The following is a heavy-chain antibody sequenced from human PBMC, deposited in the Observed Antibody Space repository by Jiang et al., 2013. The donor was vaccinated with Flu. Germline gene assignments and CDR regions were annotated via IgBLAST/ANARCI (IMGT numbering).Heavy chain of an antibody. V-gene: IGHV4-39*01. Sequence: PGLLKPSETLSLTCTVSGGSISSSSYYWGWIRQPPGKGLEWIGSIYYSGSTYYNPSLKSRVTISVDTSKNQFSLKLSSVTAADTAVYYCARHDSYDFWSGYLGYYYGMDVWGQGTTVTVSS. CDR1: GGSISSSSYY. CDR2: IYYSGST. D-gene: IGHD3-3*01. CDR3: ARHDSYDFWSGYLGYYYGMDV. J-gene: IGHJ6*02.